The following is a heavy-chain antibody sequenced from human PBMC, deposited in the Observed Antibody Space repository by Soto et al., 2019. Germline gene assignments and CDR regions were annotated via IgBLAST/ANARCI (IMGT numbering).Heavy chain of an antibody. J-gene: IGHJ6*02. CDR3: ARDPNYDFWSGYRNKEGTYGMDV. D-gene: IGHD3-3*01. Sequence: GGSLRLSCAASGFAFSGFEMNWVRQAPGKGLEWVSYISSGASNMYYADSVKGRFTISRDNAQSSLYLQMNSLRVEDTAVYYCARDPNYDFWSGYRNKEGTYGMDVWGQGTTVTVSS. CDR2: ISSGASNM. V-gene: IGHV3-48*03. CDR1: GFAFSGFE.